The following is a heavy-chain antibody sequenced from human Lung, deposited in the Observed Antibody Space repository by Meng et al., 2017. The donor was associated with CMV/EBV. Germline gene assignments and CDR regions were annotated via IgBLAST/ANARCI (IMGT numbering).Heavy chain of an antibody. V-gene: IGHV1-69*05. D-gene: IGHD1-26*01. J-gene: IGHJ4*02. Sequence: KVSCTASGDTFSSSASSGVRQAPGQGLEWMGGISPIFGTANYAQKFQGRVTITTGESTSTAYMELSSLRSDDTAVYYCARLSGTISDYWGQGTLVTVSS. CDR3: ARLSGTISDY. CDR2: ISPIFGTA. CDR1: GDTFSSSA.